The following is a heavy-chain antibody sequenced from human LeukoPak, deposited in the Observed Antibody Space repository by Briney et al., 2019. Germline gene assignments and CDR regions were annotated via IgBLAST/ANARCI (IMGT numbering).Heavy chain of an antibody. V-gene: IGHV3-15*07. CDR2: IKSKTDGGTT. Sequence: PGGSLRLSCAASGFTFSNAWMNWVRQAPGKGLEWVGRIKSKTDGGTTDYAAPVKGRFTISRDDSKNTLYLQMNSLKTEDTAVYYCTTANVNKKQRTPTHRYYYYYGMDVGGKGTTVTVS. CDR3: TTANVNKKQRTPTHRYYYYYGMDV. J-gene: IGHJ6*04. CDR1: GFTFSNAW. D-gene: IGHD1/OR15-1a*01.